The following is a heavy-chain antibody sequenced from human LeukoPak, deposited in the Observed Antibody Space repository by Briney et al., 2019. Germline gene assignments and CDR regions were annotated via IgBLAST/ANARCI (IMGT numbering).Heavy chain of an antibody. CDR3: ARGLWGEREEDLYHGYSSN. V-gene: IGHV1-69*13. J-gene: IGHJ4*02. CDR1: GGTFSSYA. Sequence: ASVKVSCKASGGTFSSYAISWVRQAPGQGLEWMGGIIPIFGTANYAQKFQGRVTITADESTSTAHMELSSLRSEDTAVYYCARGLWGEREEDLYHGYSSNWGQGTLVTVSS. D-gene: IGHD6-13*01. CDR2: IIPIFGTA.